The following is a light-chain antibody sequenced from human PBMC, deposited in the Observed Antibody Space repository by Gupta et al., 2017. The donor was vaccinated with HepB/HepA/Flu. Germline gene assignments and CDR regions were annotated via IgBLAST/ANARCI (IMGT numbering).Light chain of an antibody. J-gene: IGLJ2*01. Sequence: QSVLTQPPSASGTPGRRVTISCSGSSSNIGSNSVTWYQQGPGTAPNLLIYNDDQRPSGLPDRFSGSKSGTSASLAISGLQSEDEADYYCAAWDDRVNGVVFGGGTKLTVL. V-gene: IGLV1-44*01. CDR2: NDD. CDR3: AAWDDRVNGVV. CDR1: SSNIGSNS.